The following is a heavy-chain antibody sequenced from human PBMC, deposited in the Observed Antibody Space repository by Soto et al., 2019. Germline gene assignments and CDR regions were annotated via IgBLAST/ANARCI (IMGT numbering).Heavy chain of an antibody. D-gene: IGHD5-12*01. J-gene: IGHJ4*02. V-gene: IGHV3-30-3*01. CDR3: ARCRDGYNYFDY. Sequence: QVQLVESGGGVVQPGRSLRLSCAASGFTFSSYAMHWVRQAPGKGLEWVAVISYDGSNKYYADSVKGRFTISRDNSKNTLYLQMNSLRAEDTAVYYCARCRDGYNYFDYWGQGTLVTVSS. CDR1: GFTFSSYA. CDR2: ISYDGSNK.